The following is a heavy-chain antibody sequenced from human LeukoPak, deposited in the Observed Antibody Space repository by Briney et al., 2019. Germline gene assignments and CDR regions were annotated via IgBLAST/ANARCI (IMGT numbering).Heavy chain of an antibody. CDR3: AREWGLIAVAGGPGY. D-gene: IGHD2-21*01. CDR2: IWYDGHNK. Sequence: GGTLRLSCVASGFSFSKYGMHWVCQAPGKGLQWLAIIWYDGHNKYYADSVKGRFTISRDNPKNTLFLETNDLKAEDTAVYYCAREWGLIAVAGGPGYWGQGTLVTVSS. CDR1: GFSFSKYG. J-gene: IGHJ4*02. V-gene: IGHV3-33*01.